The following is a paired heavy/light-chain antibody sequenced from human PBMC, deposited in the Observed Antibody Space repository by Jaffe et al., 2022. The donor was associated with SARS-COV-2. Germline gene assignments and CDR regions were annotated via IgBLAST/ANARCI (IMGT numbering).Heavy chain of an antibody. D-gene: IGHD5-12*01. V-gene: IGHV3-11*01. J-gene: IGHJ4*02. CDR1: GFTFSDYY. Sequence: QVQLVESGGGLVKPGGSLRLSCAASGFTFSDYYMSWIRQAPGKGLEWVSYISSSGSNKHYADSVKGRITISRDNAKNSLYLQMNSLRAEDTAVYYCARWGATMWAYFEYWGQGTLVTVSS. CDR2: ISSSGSNK. CDR3: ARWGATMWAYFEY.
Light chain of an antibody. CDR3: QQYNNWPPLT. V-gene: IGKV3-15*01. Sequence: EIVMTQSPATLSVSPGERATLSCRASQSVSSYLAWYQQKPGQAPRLLIYGASTRATGIPARFSGSGSGTEFTLTISSLQSEDFAVYYCQQYNNWPPLTFGGGTKVEIK. CDR2: GAS. J-gene: IGKJ4*01. CDR1: QSVSSY.